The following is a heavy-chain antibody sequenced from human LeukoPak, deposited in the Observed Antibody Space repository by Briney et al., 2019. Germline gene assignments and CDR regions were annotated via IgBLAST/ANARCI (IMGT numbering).Heavy chain of an antibody. CDR2: ISYDGSNK. D-gene: IGHD3-22*01. CDR3: ARGVDGYSS. J-gene: IGHJ5*02. V-gene: IGHV3-30-3*01. Sequence: GGSLRLSCAASGLTFSKYTMYWVRQAPGKGLEWVAVISYDGSNKYYADSVKGRFIISRDNSKSTLYVEMDSLRAEDTAVYYCARGVDGYSSWGQGTLVTVSS. CDR1: GLTFSKYT.